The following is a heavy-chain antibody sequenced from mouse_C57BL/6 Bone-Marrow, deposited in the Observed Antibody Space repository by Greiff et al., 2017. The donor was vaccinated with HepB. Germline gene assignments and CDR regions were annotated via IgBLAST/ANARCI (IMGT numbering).Heavy chain of an antibody. CDR3: ARGDYYGSSPFDC. CDR2: INPYNGGT. CDR1: GYTFTDYY. Sequence: VQLQQSGPVLVKPGASVKMSCKASGYTFTDYYMNWVKQSHGKSLEWIGVINPYNGGTSYNQKFKGKATLTVDKSSSTAYMELNGLTSEDSAVYYCARGDYYGSSPFDCWGQGTTLTVAS. V-gene: IGHV1-19*01. D-gene: IGHD1-1*01. J-gene: IGHJ2*01.